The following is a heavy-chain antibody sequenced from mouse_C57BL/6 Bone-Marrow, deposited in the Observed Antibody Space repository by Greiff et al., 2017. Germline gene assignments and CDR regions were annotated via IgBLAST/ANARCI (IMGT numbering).Heavy chain of an antibody. CDR2: INPNNGGT. V-gene: IGHV1-26*01. CDR1: GYTFTDYY. CDR3: ARDSNYGYFDA. D-gene: IGHD2-5*01. Sequence: VQLQQSGPELVKPGASVKISCKASGYTFTDYYMNWVKQSHGKSLEWIGDINPNNGGTSYNQKFKGKATLTVDKSSSTAYMELRSLTSEDSAVYYCARDSNYGYFDAWGTGTTVTVSS. J-gene: IGHJ1*03.